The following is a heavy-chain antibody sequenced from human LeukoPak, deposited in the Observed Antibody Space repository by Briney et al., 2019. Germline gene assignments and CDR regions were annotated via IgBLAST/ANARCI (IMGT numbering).Heavy chain of an antibody. CDR3: ARDSETIFGVVIDY. Sequence: SETLSLTCTVSGGSISSYYWSWIRQPPGKGLEWIGYIYHSGSTYFNPSLKSRVTISVDRSKNQFSLKLSSVTAADTAVYYCARDSETIFGVVIDYWGQGTLVTVSS. D-gene: IGHD3-3*01. V-gene: IGHV4-59*12. CDR1: GGSISSYY. J-gene: IGHJ4*02. CDR2: IYHSGST.